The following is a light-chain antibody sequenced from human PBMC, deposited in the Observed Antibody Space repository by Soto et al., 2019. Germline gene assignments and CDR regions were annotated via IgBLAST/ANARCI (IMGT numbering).Light chain of an antibody. J-gene: IGLJ2*01. Sequence: SYELTQPPSVSVSPGQTANITCSGDKLGNKYACWYQQKPGQSPVLVIYRDSKRPSGIPERFSGSNSGNTATLTLSGTQAMDEADYYCQAWDSSFVVFGGGTKLTVL. CDR1: KLGNKY. V-gene: IGLV3-1*01. CDR3: QAWDSSFVV. CDR2: RDS.